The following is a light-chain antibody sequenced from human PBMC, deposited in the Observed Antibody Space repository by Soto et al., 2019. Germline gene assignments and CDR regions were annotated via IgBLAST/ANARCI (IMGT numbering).Light chain of an antibody. J-gene: IGKJ2*01. CDR2: KAS. Sequence: DIQMTQSPSTLSASVGDTVTITCRASRCISNWLAWYQQKPGQAPKLLIHKASTLESGVPSRFSGSGSGTEFTLTISSLQPDDFATFYCQQYDRFPYTFGQGTKLEIK. CDR1: RCISNW. V-gene: IGKV1-5*03. CDR3: QQYDRFPYT.